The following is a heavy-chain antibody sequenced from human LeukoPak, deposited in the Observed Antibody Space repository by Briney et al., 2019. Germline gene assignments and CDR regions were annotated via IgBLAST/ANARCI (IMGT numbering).Heavy chain of an antibody. CDR3: AREAGYCSSTSCYYFDY. V-gene: IGHV3-21*01. Sequence: GGSPRLSCAASGFTFSSYNMNWVRQAPGKRLEWVSSICSSSNYINYADSVKGRFTIARDNAKNALYLQMNSLRAEDTAVYYCAREAGYCSSTSCYYFDYWGQGTLVTVSS. D-gene: IGHD2-2*01. CDR2: ICSSSNYI. CDR1: GFTFSSYN. J-gene: IGHJ4*02.